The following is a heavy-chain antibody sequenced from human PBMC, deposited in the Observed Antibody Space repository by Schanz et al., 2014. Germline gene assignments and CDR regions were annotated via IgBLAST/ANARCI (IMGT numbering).Heavy chain of an antibody. CDR2: INPSVGNT. CDR1: GYTFTSYY. J-gene: IGHJ3*02. Sequence: QVQLVQSGAEAKKPGASVKVSCEASGYTFTSYYIHWFRQAPGQGLEWMGLINPSVGNTNYAQKFRGRVTMSRDTSTSTVYMELSSLTSEDTAVYFCAKGPSTGAFDSWGQGTMVTVSA. V-gene: IGHV1-46*03. CDR3: AKGPSTGAFDS.